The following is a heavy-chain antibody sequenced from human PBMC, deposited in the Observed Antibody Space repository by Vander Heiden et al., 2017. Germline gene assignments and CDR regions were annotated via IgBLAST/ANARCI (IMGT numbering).Heavy chain of an antibody. V-gene: IGHV5-51*01. D-gene: IGHD3-10*01. J-gene: IGHJ6*02. CDR3: ARARPESIMFRGVIINSLYYYYGMDV. Sequence: EVQLVQSGAEAKKHGESTNISCKDSGDSFTTHWIGWVRQTPGKGLEWMGIIKPSDADTRYSPSFQGQVTISVDKSISTAYLQWSSLKASDTAIYYCARARPESIMFRGVIINSLYYYYGMDVWGQGTTVTVS. CDR2: IKPSDADT. CDR1: GDSFTTHW.